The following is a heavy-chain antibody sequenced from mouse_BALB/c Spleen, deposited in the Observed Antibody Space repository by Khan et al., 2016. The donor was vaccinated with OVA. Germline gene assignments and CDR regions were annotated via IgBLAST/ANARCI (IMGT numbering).Heavy chain of an antibody. V-gene: IGHV14-3*02. CDR1: GFNFKDTY. D-gene: IGHD2-3*01. Sequence: VQLQQPGAELVKPGVSVKLSCTGSGFNFKDTYMHWVRQRPEQGLEWIGKIDPANGNTEYDPKFQGKATITADTSSNTAYLHLSSLTSEDTAVYYCARDGYYLYYYAMDYWGQGTSVTVSS. CDR2: IDPANGNT. J-gene: IGHJ4*01. CDR3: ARDGYYLYYYAMDY.